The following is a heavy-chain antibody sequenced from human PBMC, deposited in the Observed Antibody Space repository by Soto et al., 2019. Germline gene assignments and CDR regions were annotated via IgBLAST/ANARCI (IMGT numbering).Heavy chain of an antibody. CDR1: GFAFSSYS. CDR2: ITGSSSSI. Sequence: EVQLVESGGGLVQPGGSLRLSCAASGFAFSSYSMNWARQAPGRGLEWVAHITGSSSSIYYADSVKGRFTISRDNAKNSLYLQMTSLRDEDAAVYYCARDPISGYAPFDYWGQGTRVTVSS. D-gene: IGHD6-25*01. CDR3: ARDPISGYAPFDY. J-gene: IGHJ4*02. V-gene: IGHV3-48*02.